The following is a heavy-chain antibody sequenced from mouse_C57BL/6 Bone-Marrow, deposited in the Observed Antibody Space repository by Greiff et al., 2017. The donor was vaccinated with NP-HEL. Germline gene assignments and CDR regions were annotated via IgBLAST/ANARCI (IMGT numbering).Heavy chain of an antibody. J-gene: IGHJ4*01. CDR2: IDPSASYT. CDR1: GYTFTSYW. Sequence: QVQLQQPGAELVMPGASVKLSCKASGYTFTSYWMHWVKQRPGQGLEWIGEIDPSASYTNYNPKFKGKSTLTVDKSSSTAYLPLSSLTSEDSAVYYYAREGWLLGYALDYWGRGNAVTVSA. CDR3: AREGWLLGYALDY. D-gene: IGHD2-3*01. V-gene: IGHV1-69*01.